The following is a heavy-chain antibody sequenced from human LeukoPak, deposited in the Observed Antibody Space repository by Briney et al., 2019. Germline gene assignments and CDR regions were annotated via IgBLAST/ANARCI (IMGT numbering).Heavy chain of an antibody. J-gene: IGHJ4*02. CDR1: GYMFTSYG. CDR3: ARGVTGTELDY. Sequence: ASVKVSCKASGYMFTSYGISWVRQAPGQGLEWMGWISAYNNNTNYAQKLQGRVTMTTDTSTSTAYMELRSLGSDDTAVYYCARGVTGTELDYWGQGTLVTVSS. V-gene: IGHV1-18*01. CDR2: ISAYNNNT. D-gene: IGHD1-1*01.